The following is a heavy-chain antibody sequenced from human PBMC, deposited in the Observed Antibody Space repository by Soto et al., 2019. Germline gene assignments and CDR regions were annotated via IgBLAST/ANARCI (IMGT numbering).Heavy chain of an antibody. CDR3: ASYMTTVIDDPHFDY. J-gene: IGHJ4*02. CDR2: ISSSGSTI. Sequence: PGGSLRLSCAASGFTFSDYYMSWIRQAPGKGLEWVSYISSSGSTIYYADSVKGRFTISRDNAKNSLYLQMNSLRAEDTAVYYCASYMTTVIDDPHFDYWGQGTLVTVSS. D-gene: IGHD4-17*01. V-gene: IGHV3-11*01. CDR1: GFTFSDYY.